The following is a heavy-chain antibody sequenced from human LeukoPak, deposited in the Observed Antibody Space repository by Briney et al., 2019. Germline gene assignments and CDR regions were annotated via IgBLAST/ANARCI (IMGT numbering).Heavy chain of an antibody. CDR2: NHHSGST. Sequence: SETLSLTCAVSGYSISSDYYWGWIRQPPGKGLERIGINHHSGSTNYNPSLKSRVTITMDTSKNQFSLKLGSVTAADTAVYYCARHFGTSLGLYWYFVLWGRGTLVTVFS. CDR1: GYSISSDYY. J-gene: IGHJ2*01. V-gene: IGHV4-38-2*01. D-gene: IGHD2-2*01. CDR3: ARHFGTSLGLYWYFVL.